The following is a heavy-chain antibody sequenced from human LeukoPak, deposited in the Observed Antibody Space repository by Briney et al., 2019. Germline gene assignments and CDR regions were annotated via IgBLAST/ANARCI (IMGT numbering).Heavy chain of an antibody. V-gene: IGHV1-46*01. D-gene: IGHD5-18*01. CDR3: ARMGIDPAMVTNIFDY. J-gene: IGHJ4*02. CDR1: GYTFTSYY. Sequence: GASVKVSCKTSGYTFTSYYLHWVRQAPGQGLQWMGVIHPSGGSTSLGQNFQGRVTMTRDTTTSTVYMELSSLRSEDTAVYYCARMGIDPAMVTNIFDYWGQGTLVTVSS. CDR2: IHPSGGST.